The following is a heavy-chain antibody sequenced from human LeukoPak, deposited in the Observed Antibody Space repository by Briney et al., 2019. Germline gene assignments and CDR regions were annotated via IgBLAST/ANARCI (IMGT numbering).Heavy chain of an antibody. J-gene: IGHJ4*02. CDR1: GFTFSSYA. V-gene: IGHV3-64*01. CDR3: AREYSSGWPFDY. D-gene: IGHD6-19*01. CDR2: ISSNGGST. Sequence: GGSLRLSCAASGFTFSSYAMHWVRQAPGKGLEYVSAISSNGGSTYYANSVKGRFTISRDNSKNTLYLQMGSLRAEDMAVYYCAREYSSGWPFDYWGQGTLVTVSS.